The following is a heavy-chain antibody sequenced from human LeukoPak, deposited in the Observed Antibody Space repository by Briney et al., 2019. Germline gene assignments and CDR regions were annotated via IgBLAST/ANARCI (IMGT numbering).Heavy chain of an antibody. CDR1: GGTFSSYA. Sequence: SVKVSCKASGGTFSSYAISWVRQAPGQGLEWMGGIIPIFGTANYAQKFQGRVTITTDESTSTAYMELSSLRSEDTAVYYCARGLSYYDSTRWDYWGQGTLVTVSS. D-gene: IGHD3-22*01. CDR3: ARGLSYYDSTRWDY. CDR2: IIPIFGTA. V-gene: IGHV1-69*05. J-gene: IGHJ4*02.